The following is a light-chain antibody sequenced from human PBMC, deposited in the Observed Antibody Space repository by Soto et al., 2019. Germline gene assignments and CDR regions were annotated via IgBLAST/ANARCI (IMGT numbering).Light chain of an antibody. CDR1: QSVLYSSNNKNY. J-gene: IGKJ1*01. Sequence: DIVMTQSPDSLAVSLGERATINCKSSQSVLYSSNNKNYLAWYQQKPGQPPNLLIYWASTRESGVPDRFSSSGSGTNFTLTISSLQAEDVAVYYCQQYYNTPWTFGQGTKVEIK. CDR3: QQYYNTPWT. V-gene: IGKV4-1*01. CDR2: WAS.